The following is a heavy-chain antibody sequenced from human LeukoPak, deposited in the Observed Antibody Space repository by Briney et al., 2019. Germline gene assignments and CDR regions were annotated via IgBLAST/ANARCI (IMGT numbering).Heavy chain of an antibody. CDR1: GFAFSSYV. Sequence: GGSLRLSCEVSGFAFSSYVMSWVRQAPGNGLEWVSAIDSNGVTTNYADSVKGRFTISRDNSKNTLYLQLSSLRVKDTAVYYCAKGDDFLADYRYRFDYWGQGTLVTVSS. D-gene: IGHD3-9*01. J-gene: IGHJ4*02. V-gene: IGHV3-23*01. CDR3: AKGDDFLADYRYRFDY. CDR2: IDSNGVTT.